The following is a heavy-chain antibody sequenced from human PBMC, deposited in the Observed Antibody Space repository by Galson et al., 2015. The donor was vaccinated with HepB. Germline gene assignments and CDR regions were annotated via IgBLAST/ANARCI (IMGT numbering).Heavy chain of an antibody. CDR3: ASHLGYYDFWSGYYTGNDAFDI. J-gene: IGHJ3*02. CDR2: INPNSGGT. Sequence: SVKVSCKASGYTFTGYYMHWVRQAPGQGLEWMGRINPNSGGTNYAQKFQGRVTMTRDTSISTAYMELSRLRSDDTAVYYCASHLGYYDFWSGYYTGNDAFDIWGQGTMVTVSS. CDR1: GYTFTGYY. V-gene: IGHV1-2*06. D-gene: IGHD3-3*01.